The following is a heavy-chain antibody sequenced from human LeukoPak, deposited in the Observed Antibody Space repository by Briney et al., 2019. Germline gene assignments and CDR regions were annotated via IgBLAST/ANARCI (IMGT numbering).Heavy chain of an antibody. V-gene: IGHV3-30*18. D-gene: IGHD3-10*01. CDR3: AKDSYGSGSYYDY. CDR1: GFTFSSYA. J-gene: IGHJ4*02. CDR2: ISYDGSNK. Sequence: PGGSLRLSCAASGFTFSSYAMSWVRQAPGKGLEWVAVISYDGSNKYYADSVKGRFTISRDNSKNTLYLQMNSLRAEDTAVYYCAKDSYGSGSYYDYWGQGTLVTVSS.